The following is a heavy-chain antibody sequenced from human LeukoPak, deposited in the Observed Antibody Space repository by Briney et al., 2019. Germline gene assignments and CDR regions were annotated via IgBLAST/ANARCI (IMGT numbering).Heavy chain of an antibody. CDR2: INPDSGGT. Sequence: GASVKVSCKASGYTFTGYYIHWVRRAPGQGLEWMGWINPDSGGTKYAQKFQGRVTTTRDMSISAAYMGLSRLRSDDTAVYYCAKGRVVAGTKSLTYNWFDPWGQGTLVTVSS. D-gene: IGHD6-19*01. CDR1: GYTFTGYY. J-gene: IGHJ5*02. CDR3: AKGRVVAGTKSLTYNWFDP. V-gene: IGHV1-2*02.